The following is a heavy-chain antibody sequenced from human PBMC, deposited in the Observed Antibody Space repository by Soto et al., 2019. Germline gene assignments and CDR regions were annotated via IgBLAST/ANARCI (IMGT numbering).Heavy chain of an antibody. CDR2: IYYSGST. Sequence: QVQLQESGPGLVKPSETLSLTCTVSTFSISSYYWSWIRQPPGKGLEWIGYIYYSGSTSYNPSLKSRVTISLDTSKNQFSLKLSSVTAADTAVYYCVTMYSSSWYYFDYWAQGTLVTVSS. D-gene: IGHD6-13*01. CDR1: TFSISSYY. J-gene: IGHJ4*02. CDR3: VTMYSSSWYYFDY. V-gene: IGHV4-59*08.